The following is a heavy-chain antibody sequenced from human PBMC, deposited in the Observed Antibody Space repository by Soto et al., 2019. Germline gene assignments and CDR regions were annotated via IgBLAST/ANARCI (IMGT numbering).Heavy chain of an antibody. CDR1: GFTFSSYG. CDR2: ISYDGSNK. V-gene: IGHV3-30*18. J-gene: IGHJ6*02. CDR3: AKDTEQWLVHYYYYGVDV. Sequence: QVQLVESGGGVVQPGRSLRLSCAASGFTFSSYGMHWVRQAPGKGLEWVAVISYDGSNKYYADSVKGRFTISRDNSKNTLYLQMNSLRAEDTAVYYCAKDTEQWLVHYYYYGVDVWGQGTTVTVSS. D-gene: IGHD6-19*01.